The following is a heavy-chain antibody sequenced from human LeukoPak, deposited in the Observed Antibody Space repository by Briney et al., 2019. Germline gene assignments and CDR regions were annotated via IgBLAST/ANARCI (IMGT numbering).Heavy chain of an antibody. D-gene: IGHD7-27*01. CDR1: GFTFSSYG. V-gene: IGHV3-30*03. Sequence: PGGSLRLSCAASGFTFSSYGMHWVRQAPGKGLEWVAVISYDGSNKYYADSVKGRFTISRDNSKNTLYLQMNSLRAEDTAVYYCATWASTDYWGQGTLVTVSS. CDR2: ISYDGSNK. J-gene: IGHJ4*02. CDR3: ATWASTDY.